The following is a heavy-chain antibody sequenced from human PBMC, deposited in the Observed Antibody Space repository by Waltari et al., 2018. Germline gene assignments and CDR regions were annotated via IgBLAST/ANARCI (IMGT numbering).Heavy chain of an antibody. J-gene: IGHJ4*02. CDR1: GGTFSSYA. V-gene: IGHV1-69*14. CDR3: ARVARYSYGIDY. Sequence: QVQLVQSGAEVKKPGSSVKVSCKASGGTFSSYAISWVRQAPGQGLEWMGGIIPSCGTANYAQKFQGRVTSTADKSTSTAYMELSSLRSEDTAVYYCARVARYSYGIDYWGQGTLVTVSS. D-gene: IGHD5-18*01. CDR2: IIPSCGTA.